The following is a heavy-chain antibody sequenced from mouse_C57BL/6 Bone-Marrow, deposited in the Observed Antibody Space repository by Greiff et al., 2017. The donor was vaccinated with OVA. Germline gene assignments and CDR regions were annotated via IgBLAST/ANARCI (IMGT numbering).Heavy chain of an antibody. CDR3: ARLFAD. Sequence: QVQLQQPGAELVMPGASVKLSCKASGYTFTSYWMHWVKQRPGQGLEWIGEIDPSDSSTNYNQQFTGKSTLTVDKSSSTSYMQLSSLTSEDSAVYYCARLFADWGQGTLVTVSA. V-gene: IGHV1-69*01. CDR1: GYTFTSYW. J-gene: IGHJ3*01. CDR2: IDPSDSST.